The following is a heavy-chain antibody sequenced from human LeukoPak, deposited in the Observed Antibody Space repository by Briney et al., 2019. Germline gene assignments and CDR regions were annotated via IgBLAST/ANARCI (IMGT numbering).Heavy chain of an antibody. J-gene: IGHJ4*02. V-gene: IGHV3-23*01. CDR3: AKINWAIPYYFDY. Sequence: QPGGSLSLSCAVSGITFSIYAMSWVRQAPGKGLEWVSAISGSGGRTYYADSVKGRFTISRDNSKNTLYLQMNSLRAGDTAVYYCAKINWAIPYYFDYWGQGTLVTVSS. CDR1: GITFSIYA. D-gene: IGHD7-27*01. CDR2: ISGSGGRT.